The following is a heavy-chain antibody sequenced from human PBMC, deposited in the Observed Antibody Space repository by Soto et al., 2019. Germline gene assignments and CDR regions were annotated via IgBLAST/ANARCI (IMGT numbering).Heavy chain of an antibody. D-gene: IGHD6-6*01. V-gene: IGHV3-9*01. J-gene: IGHJ4*02. CDR1: GLTFDDYA. Sequence: EVQLVESGGGLVQPGRSLRLSCAASGLTFDDYAMHWVRQAPGKGLEWVSGISWNSGSIGYADSVKGRFTISRDNAKNSLYLQMNSLRAEDTALYYCAKDKGASSGIDYWGQGTLVTVSS. CDR2: ISWNSGSI. CDR3: AKDKGASSGIDY.